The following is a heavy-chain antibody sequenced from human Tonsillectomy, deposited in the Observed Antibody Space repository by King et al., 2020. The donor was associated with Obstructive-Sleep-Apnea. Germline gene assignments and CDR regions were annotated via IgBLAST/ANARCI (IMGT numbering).Heavy chain of an antibody. CDR3: ARGRTIFGVVPEFDP. CDR2: IYYSGST. J-gene: IGHJ5*02. V-gene: IGHV4-30-4*07. Sequence: MQLQESGPGLVKPSQTLSLTCAVSGGSISSGGYSWSWIRQPPGKGLEWIGYIYYSGSTYYNPSLKSRVTISVDTSKNQFSLKLSSVTAADTAVYYCARGRTIFGVVPEFDPWGQGTLVTVSS. D-gene: IGHD3-3*01. CDR1: GGSISSGGYS.